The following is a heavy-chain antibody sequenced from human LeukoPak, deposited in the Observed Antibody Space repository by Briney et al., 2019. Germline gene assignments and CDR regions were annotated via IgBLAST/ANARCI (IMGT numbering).Heavy chain of an antibody. CDR3: AKDLFEYSSSSAFDY. D-gene: IGHD6-6*01. Sequence: GGSLRLSCAASGFTFSSYAMSWVRQAPGKGLEWVSAISGSGGSTYYADSVKGRFTISRDNSKNTLYLQMNSLRAEDTAVYYCAKDLFEYSSSSAFDYWGQGTLVTVSS. CDR1: GFTFSSYA. CDR2: ISGSGGST. J-gene: IGHJ4*02. V-gene: IGHV3-23*01.